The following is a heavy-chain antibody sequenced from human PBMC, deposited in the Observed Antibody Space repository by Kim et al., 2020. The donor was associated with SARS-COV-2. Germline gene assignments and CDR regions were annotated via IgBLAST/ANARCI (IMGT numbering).Heavy chain of an antibody. D-gene: IGHD6-13*01. V-gene: IGHV4-31*03. Sequence: SETLSLTCTVSGGSISSGGYYWSWIRQHPGKGLEWIGYIYYSGSTYYNPSLKSRVTISVDTSKNLFSLKLSSVTAADTAVYYCARGFGEAAVAYYYYYYGMDVWGQGTTVTVSS. J-gene: IGHJ6*02. CDR1: GGSISSGGYY. CDR2: IYYSGST. CDR3: ARGFGEAAVAYYYYYYGMDV.